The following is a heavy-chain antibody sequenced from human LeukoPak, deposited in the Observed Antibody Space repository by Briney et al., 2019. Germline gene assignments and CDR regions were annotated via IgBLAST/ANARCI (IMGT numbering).Heavy chain of an antibody. CDR1: GGSINSYY. CDR2: IYYSGST. CDR3: ARDKPHLRPLDI. Sequence: SGTLSLTCPVSGGSINSYYWSWIRAPPGKGLEWIGYIYYSGSTNYNPSLKSRVTISVDTSKNQFSLKLSSVTAADTAVYYCARDKPHLRPLDIWGQGTMVTVSS. J-gene: IGHJ3*02. V-gene: IGHV4-59*01.